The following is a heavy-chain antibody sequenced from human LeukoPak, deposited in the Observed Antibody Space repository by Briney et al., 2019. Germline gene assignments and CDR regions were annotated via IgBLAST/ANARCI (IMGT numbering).Heavy chain of an antibody. D-gene: IGHD3-16*01. J-gene: IGHJ4*02. Sequence: ETLSLTCAVYGGSFSGYYWSWVRQAPGKGLEWVANIKQDGSEKYYVDSVKGRFTISRDNAKNSLYLQMNSLRAEDTAVYYCARGGVDYWGQGTLVAVSS. CDR2: IKQDGSEK. CDR1: GGSFSGYY. CDR3: ARGGVDY. V-gene: IGHV3-7*01.